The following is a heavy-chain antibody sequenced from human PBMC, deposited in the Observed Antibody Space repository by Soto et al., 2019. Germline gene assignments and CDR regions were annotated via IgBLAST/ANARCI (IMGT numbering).Heavy chain of an antibody. J-gene: IGHJ4*02. CDR3: AKTDGYEVEY. V-gene: IGHV5-51*01. CDR1: GYSFVIYW. Sequence: GESLKISCNGSGYSFVIYWIAWVRQMPGKGLEWMGSIYPGDSDTTYSPSIQGQVTISADKSSTTVYLQWNTLKASDTAMYYCAKTDGYEVEYWGQGTQVTVSS. D-gene: IGHD5-18*01. CDR2: IYPGDSDT.